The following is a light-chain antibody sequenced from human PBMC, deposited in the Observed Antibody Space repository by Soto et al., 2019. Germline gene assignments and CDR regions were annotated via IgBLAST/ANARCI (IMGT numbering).Light chain of an antibody. V-gene: IGKV1-39*01. J-gene: IGKJ1*01. CDR2: AAS. CDR3: QQTLHFPHT. Sequence: DIQMTQSPSSLSASVGDRVIITFLASQSVITYLNWYQQKVGKAPKVLIFAASNLQSGVPSRFSGSGSGTDFTLTISSLQPEDFATYYCQQTLHFPHTFGPGTKVDIK. CDR1: QSVITY.